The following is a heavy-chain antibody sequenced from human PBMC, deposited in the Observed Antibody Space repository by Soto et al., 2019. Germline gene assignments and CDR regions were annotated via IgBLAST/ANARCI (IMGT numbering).Heavy chain of an antibody. CDR3: AKARAYYYDSSALGDY. CDR1: GGSISSGDYY. Sequence: SETLSLTCTVSGGSISSGDYYWSWIRQPPGKGLEWIGYIYYSGSTYYNPSLKSRVTISVDTSKNQFSLKLSSVTAADTAVYYCAKARAYYYDSSALGDYWGQGTLVTVSS. V-gene: IGHV4-30-4*01. D-gene: IGHD3-22*01. CDR2: IYYSGST. J-gene: IGHJ4*02.